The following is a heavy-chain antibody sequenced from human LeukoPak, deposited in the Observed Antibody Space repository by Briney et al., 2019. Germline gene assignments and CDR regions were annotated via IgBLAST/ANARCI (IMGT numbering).Heavy chain of an antibody. CDR3: ARVLMVRGVLGFDP. J-gene: IGHJ5*02. Sequence: SQTLSLTCAISGDSVSSNSAAWNWIRQSPSRGLEWLGRTYYRSKWYNDYAVSVKSRITINPDTSKNQFSLQLNSVTPGDTAVYYCARVLMVRGVLGFDPWGQGTLVTVSS. CDR2: TYYRSKWYN. CDR1: GDSVSSNSAA. V-gene: IGHV6-1*01. D-gene: IGHD3-10*01.